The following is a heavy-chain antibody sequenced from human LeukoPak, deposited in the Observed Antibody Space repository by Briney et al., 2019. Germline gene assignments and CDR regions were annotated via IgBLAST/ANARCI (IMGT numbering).Heavy chain of an antibody. CDR1: GYTFSDFD. J-gene: IGHJ4*02. D-gene: IGHD5-24*01. CDR2: INPGSDNT. Sequence: ASVKVSCKASGYTFSDFDINWVRQATGQGLEWMGWINPGSDNTDYAQKFQGRVTMTKDSSISTVYMELSSLRSEDAAIYYCARNMALDYWGQGSLVTVSS. V-gene: IGHV1-8*01. CDR3: ARNMALDY.